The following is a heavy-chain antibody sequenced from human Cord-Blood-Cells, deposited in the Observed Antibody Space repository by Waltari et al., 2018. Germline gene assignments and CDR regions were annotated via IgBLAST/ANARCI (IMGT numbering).Heavy chain of an antibody. J-gene: IGHJ4*02. CDR3: TTGLLSGYNWNYFDY. Sequence: WMSWVRQAPGKGLEWVGRIKSKTDGGTTDYAAPVKGRFTISRDDSKNTLYLQMNSLKTEDTAVYYCTTGLLSGYNWNYFDYWGQGTLVTVSS. V-gene: IGHV3-15*01. D-gene: IGHD1-20*01. CDR2: IKSKTDGGTT. CDR1: W.